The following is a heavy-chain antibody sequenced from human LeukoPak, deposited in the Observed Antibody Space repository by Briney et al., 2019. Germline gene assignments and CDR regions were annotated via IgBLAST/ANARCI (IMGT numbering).Heavy chain of an antibody. CDR1: GFPFSSYA. D-gene: IGHD5-24*01. CDR3: ARADGQGHY. J-gene: IGHJ4*02. V-gene: IGHV3-23*01. CDR2: ISGSGSST. Sequence: GGSLRLSCAASGFPFSSYAMSWVRQAPGKGLEWVSAISGSGSSTYYADSVKGRFTISRDNSKNTVYLQMNSLRADDTAVYYCARADGQGHYWGQGTLVTVSS.